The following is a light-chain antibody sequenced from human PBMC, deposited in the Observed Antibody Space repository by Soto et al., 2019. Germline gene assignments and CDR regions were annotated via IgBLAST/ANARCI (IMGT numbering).Light chain of an antibody. V-gene: IGKV1-39*01. CDR1: QSMSSY. Sequence: DIQMTQSPSSLSASVADRVTITCRASQSMSSYLNWYQQESGKAPKLLIYAASTLQRGVPSRFSGKGSGTDFTLTISSLQPEDFATYYCQQSYSNPFTFGPGTIVHAK. CDR2: AAS. J-gene: IGKJ3*01. CDR3: QQSYSNPFT.